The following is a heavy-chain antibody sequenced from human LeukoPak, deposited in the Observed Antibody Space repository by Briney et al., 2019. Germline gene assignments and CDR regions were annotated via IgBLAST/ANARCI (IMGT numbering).Heavy chain of an antibody. V-gene: IGHV3-64*04. CDR1: GFTFSNYA. CDR2: ISSNGGST. D-gene: IGHD6-13*01. Sequence: GGSLRLSCSASGFTFSNYAMHWVRQAPGKGLEYVSSISSNGGSTFYADSVKGRFTISRDNAKNSLYLQMNSLRAEDTAVYYCARIVAAAGTQEFDYWGQGTLVTVSS. CDR3: ARIVAAAGTQEFDY. J-gene: IGHJ4*02.